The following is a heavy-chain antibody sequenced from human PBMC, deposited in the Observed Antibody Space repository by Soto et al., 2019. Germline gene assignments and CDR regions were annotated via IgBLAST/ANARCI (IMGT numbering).Heavy chain of an antibody. V-gene: IGHV3-33*01. CDR3: ARELPGYSSGWSDYYYGMDV. D-gene: IGHD6-19*01. J-gene: IGHJ6*02. Sequence: GGSLRLSCAASGFTFISYGMHWVRQAPGKGLEWVAVIWYDGSNKYYADSVKGRFTISRDNSKNTLYLQMNSLRAEDTAVYYCARELPGYSSGWSDYYYGMDVWGQGTTVTVSS. CDR1: GFTFISYG. CDR2: IWYDGSNK.